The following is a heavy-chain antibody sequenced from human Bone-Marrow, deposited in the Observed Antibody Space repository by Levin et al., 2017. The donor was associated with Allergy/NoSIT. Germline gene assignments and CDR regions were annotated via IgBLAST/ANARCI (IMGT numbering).Heavy chain of an antibody. Sequence: GGSLRLSCAASGFTFSNAWMSWVRQAPGKGLEWVGRIKSKTDGGTTDYAAPVKGRFTISRDDSKNTLYLQMNSLKTEDTAVYYCTTEGNWNGDNWFDPWGQGTLVTVSS. J-gene: IGHJ5*02. D-gene: IGHD1-20*01. V-gene: IGHV3-15*01. CDR1: GFTFSNAW. CDR3: TTEGNWNGDNWFDP. CDR2: IKSKTDGGTT.